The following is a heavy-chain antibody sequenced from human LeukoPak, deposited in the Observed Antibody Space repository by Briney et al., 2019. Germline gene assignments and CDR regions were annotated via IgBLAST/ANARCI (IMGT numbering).Heavy chain of an antibody. CDR1: GFPFNDYA. Sequence: GGYLRLSCAASGFPFNDYAMNWVRQAPGKGLEWVSGISGSGASTHYADSVKGRFTISRDNSKNTLYLQMDSLKADDTAIYYCAEKGTRSGVSGNWFDPWGQGTLVTVSS. J-gene: IGHJ5*02. CDR2: ISGSGAST. V-gene: IGHV3-23*01. D-gene: IGHD3-3*01. CDR3: AEKGTRSGVSGNWFDP.